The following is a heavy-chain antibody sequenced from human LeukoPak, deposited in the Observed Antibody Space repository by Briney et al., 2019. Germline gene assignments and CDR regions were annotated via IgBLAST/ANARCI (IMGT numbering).Heavy chain of an antibody. V-gene: IGHV3-23*01. D-gene: IGHD5-12*01. Sequence: GGSLRLSCAASGFTFSSYAMSWVRQAPGKGLEWVSAISGSGGSTYYADSVKGRFTISRDNSKNTLYLQMNSLRAEDTAVYYCAKDPFYEVATKSYYFDYWGQGTLVTVSS. CDR3: AKDPFYEVATKSYYFDY. CDR2: ISGSGGST. J-gene: IGHJ4*02. CDR1: GFTFSSYA.